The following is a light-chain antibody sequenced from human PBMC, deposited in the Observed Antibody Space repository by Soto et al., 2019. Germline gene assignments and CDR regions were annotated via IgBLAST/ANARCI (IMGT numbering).Light chain of an antibody. CDR1: SSDVGGYNY. CDR2: EVS. J-gene: IGLJ3*02. V-gene: IGLV2-14*01. Sequence: QAVVTQPASVSGSPGQSITISCTGTSSDVGGYNYVSWYQQHPGKAPKVMIHEVSNRPSGVSNRFSGSKSGNTASLTISGLQAEDEADYYCSSYTTSSTLVFGGGTKLTVL. CDR3: SSYTTSSTLV.